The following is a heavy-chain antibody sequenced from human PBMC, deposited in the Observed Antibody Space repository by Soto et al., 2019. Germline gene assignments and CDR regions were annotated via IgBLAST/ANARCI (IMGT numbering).Heavy chain of an antibody. CDR2: IIPIFGTA. CDR1: GGTFSSYA. D-gene: IGHD2-21*02. V-gene: IGHV1-69*13. CDR3: ARDNSVVTATPDYYYGMDA. J-gene: IGHJ6*02. Sequence: SVKVSCKASGGTFSSYAISWVRQAPGQGLEWMGGIIPIFGTANYAQKFQGRVTITADESTSTAYMELSSLRSEDTAVYYCARDNSVVTATPDYYYGMDAWGQGTTVTVSS.